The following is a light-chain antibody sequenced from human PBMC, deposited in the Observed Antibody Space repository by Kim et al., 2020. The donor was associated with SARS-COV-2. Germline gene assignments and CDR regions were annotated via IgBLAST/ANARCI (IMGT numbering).Light chain of an antibody. CDR3: NSRDSSGNHHYV. Sequence: SSELTQDPAVSVALGQTVRITCQGDSLRSYYASWYQQKPGQAPVLVIYGKNNRPSGIPDRFSGSSSGNTASLTITGAQAGDEADYYCNSRDSSGNHHYVF. CDR1: SLRSYY. V-gene: IGLV3-19*01. CDR2: GKN. J-gene: IGLJ1*01.